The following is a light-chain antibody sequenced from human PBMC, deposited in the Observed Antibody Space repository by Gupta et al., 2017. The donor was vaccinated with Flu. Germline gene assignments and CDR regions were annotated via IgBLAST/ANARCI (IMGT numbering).Light chain of an antibody. CDR2: DAS. Sequence: GERANISCRASQDISSYVAWYQQKPGKAPKLLIYDASRWQNGIPARFSGSGSGTDFTLTINCLESEDFAIYYCQQCSSWPRTFGQGTKVEI. CDR3: QQCSSWPRT. J-gene: IGKJ1*01. V-gene: IGKV1-8*01. CDR1: QDISSY.